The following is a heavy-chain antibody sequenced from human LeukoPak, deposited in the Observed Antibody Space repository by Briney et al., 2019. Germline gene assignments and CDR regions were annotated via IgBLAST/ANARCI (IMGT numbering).Heavy chain of an antibody. V-gene: IGHV3-21*01. CDR3: ARAKPAAGSFDY. Sequence: GGSLRLSCAASGFTFSSYSMNWVRQAPGKGLEWVSSISSSRSYIYYADSVKGRFTISRDNAKNSLHLQMNSLRAEDTAVYYCARAKPAAGSFDYWGQGTLVTVSS. CDR1: GFTFSSYS. D-gene: IGHD2-2*01. J-gene: IGHJ4*02. CDR2: ISSSRSYI.